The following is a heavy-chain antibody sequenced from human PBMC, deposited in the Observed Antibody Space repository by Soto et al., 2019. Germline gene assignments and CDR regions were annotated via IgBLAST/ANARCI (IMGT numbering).Heavy chain of an antibody. CDR1: GYTFTSYY. V-gene: IGHV1-46*01. CDR3: ARWSRNYGMDV. J-gene: IGHJ6*02. CDR2: INPCSGST. Sequence: ASVKVSCKASGYTFTSYYMHWVRQAPGQGLEWMGIINPCSGSTSYAQKFQGRVIMTTDTSTSTAYMDLRSLRSEDTAVYYCARWSRNYGMDVWGQGTTVTVSS.